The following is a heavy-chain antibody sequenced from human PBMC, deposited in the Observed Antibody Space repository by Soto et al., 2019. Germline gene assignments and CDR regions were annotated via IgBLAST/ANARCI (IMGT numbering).Heavy chain of an antibody. V-gene: IGHV3-7*03. CDR1: GFTFSMYS. CDR3: ARDRRILPAHDFFYGSDV. CDR2: IPQDGVDG. Sequence: GGSLTLSCEVSGFTFSMYSMSWVRQSPGKGLEWVAKIPQDGVDGHYADSVKGRFTISRDNGKNSLYLQLINLRAEDTAVYYCARDRRILPAHDFFYGSDVWGRGATVTVSS. J-gene: IGHJ6*02.